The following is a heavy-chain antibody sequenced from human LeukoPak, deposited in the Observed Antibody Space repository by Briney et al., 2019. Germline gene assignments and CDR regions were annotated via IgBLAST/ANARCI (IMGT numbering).Heavy chain of an antibody. CDR2: IRSKAYGETA. Sequence: GWSLRLSCTASGFTFGDYAMSWIRQAPGKGLEWVGFIRSKAYGETADYAASVKGRFTISRDDSKAIAYLQMNSLKTEDTAVYHCTRDRGAYNLYDYWGQGTLVTVSS. J-gene: IGHJ4*02. D-gene: IGHD1-1*01. V-gene: IGHV3-49*03. CDR3: TRDRGAYNLYDY. CDR1: GFTFGDYA.